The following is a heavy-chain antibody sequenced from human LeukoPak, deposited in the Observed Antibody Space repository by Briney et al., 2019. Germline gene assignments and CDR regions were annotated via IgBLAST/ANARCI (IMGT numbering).Heavy chain of an antibody. J-gene: IGHJ3*01. CDR3: VRQGDAFDV. CDR1: GGSITTSSYY. CDR2: VYYSGSS. Sequence: SETLSLTCTVSGGSITTSSYYWGWIRQPPGKGLEWIGSVYYSGSSYSNPSLKSRVTISVDTSKNQFSLKMSSVTAADTAVYYCVRQGDAFDVWGRGTMVTVSS. V-gene: IGHV4-39*01.